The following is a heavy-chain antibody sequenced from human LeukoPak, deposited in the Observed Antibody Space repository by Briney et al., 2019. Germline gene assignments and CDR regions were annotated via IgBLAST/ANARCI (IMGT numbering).Heavy chain of an antibody. V-gene: IGHV4-61*01. Sequence: SETLSLTCTASGGSVSSGSYYWSWIRQPPGKGLEWIGYIYYSGSTNYNPSLKSRVTISVDTSKNQFSLKLSSVTAADTAVYYCARDYSSSWSEYYFDYWGQGTLVTVSS. CDR2: IYYSGST. D-gene: IGHD6-13*01. CDR1: GGSVSSGSYY. J-gene: IGHJ4*02. CDR3: ARDYSSSWSEYYFDY.